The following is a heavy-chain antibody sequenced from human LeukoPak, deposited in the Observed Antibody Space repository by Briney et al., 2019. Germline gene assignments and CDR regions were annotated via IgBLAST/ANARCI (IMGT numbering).Heavy chain of an antibody. CDR3: ATGYSSGADAFDI. J-gene: IGHJ3*02. CDR2: ISSSGGTI. Sequence: PGGSLRLSCAASGFTFSDYYMSWIRQAPGKGLEWVSYISSSGGTIYYADSVKGRFTISRDNAKNSLYLQMNSLRAEDTAVYYCATGYSSGADAFDIWGQGTMVTVSS. CDR1: GFTFSDYY. D-gene: IGHD6-19*01. V-gene: IGHV3-11*01.